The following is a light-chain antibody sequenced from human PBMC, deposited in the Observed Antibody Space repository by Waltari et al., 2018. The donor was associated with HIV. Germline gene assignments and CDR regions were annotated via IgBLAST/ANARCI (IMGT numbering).Light chain of an antibody. J-gene: IGLJ1*01. Sequence: QSVLTQPPSASGTPGQRVTISCSGSSSNIGSNYVYWYQQIPGTAPKLLIYRNKQRPSGVPDRFSGSKSGTSASLARSGLRSEDEADYYCAAWDDSLSVVYVFGTGTKVTVL. CDR1: SSNIGSNY. CDR3: AAWDDSLSVVYV. V-gene: IGLV1-47*01. CDR2: RNK.